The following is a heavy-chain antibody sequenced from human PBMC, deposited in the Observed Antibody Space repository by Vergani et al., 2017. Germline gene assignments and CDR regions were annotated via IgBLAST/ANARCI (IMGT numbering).Heavy chain of an antibody. D-gene: IGHD2-15*01. CDR2: ISSSSSYI. V-gene: IGHV3-21*01. J-gene: IGHJ5*02. CDR1: GFTFSSYS. Sequence: EVQLVESGGGLVKPGGSLRLSCAASGFTFSSYSMNWVRQAPGKGLEWVSSISSSSSYIYYADSVKGRFTISRDNAKNSLYLQMNSLRAEDTAVYYCASVAECSGGSCYPLRSPTELVFDPWGQGTLVTVSS. CDR3: ASVAECSGGSCYPLRSPTELVFDP.